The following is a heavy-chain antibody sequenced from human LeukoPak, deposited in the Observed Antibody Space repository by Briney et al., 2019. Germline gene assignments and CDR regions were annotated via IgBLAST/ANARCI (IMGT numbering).Heavy chain of an antibody. CDR2: IGDSTT. D-gene: IGHD1-26*01. Sequence: GGSLRLSCAASGFIFSRYSMTWVRQAPGKGLEWVSYIGDSTTYYADSVKGRFTIFRDNVENTLFLQMNSLRAEDTAVYYCARDGGSYYSGNWFGPWGQGTLVTVSS. V-gene: IGHV3-48*04. CDR3: ARDGGSYYSGNWFGP. J-gene: IGHJ5*02. CDR1: GFIFSRYS.